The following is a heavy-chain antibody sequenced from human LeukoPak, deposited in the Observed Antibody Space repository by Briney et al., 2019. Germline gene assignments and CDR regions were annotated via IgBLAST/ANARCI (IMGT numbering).Heavy chain of an antibody. Sequence: PSETLSLTCTVSGYSISSGYYWGWIRQPPGKGLEWIGSIYHSGSTYYNPSLKSRVTISVDTSKNQFSLKLSSVTAADTAVYYCARGPVGGATYYDGDAFDIWGQGTMATVSS. CDR2: IYHSGST. D-gene: IGHD1-26*01. V-gene: IGHV4-38-2*02. CDR1: GYSISSGYY. J-gene: IGHJ3*02. CDR3: ARGPVGGATYYDGDAFDI.